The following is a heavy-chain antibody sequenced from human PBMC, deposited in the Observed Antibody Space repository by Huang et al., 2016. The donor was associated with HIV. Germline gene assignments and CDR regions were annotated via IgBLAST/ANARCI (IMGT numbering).Heavy chain of an antibody. V-gene: IGHV4-59*11. CDR1: GGSISSHY. D-gene: IGHD6-19*01. CDR2: SYYSGST. J-gene: IGHJ4*02. CDR3: ARADIPVAGYFDY. Sequence: QVQLQESGPGLVKPSETLSLTCTVSGGSISSHYWSWIRQPPGKGLEWSGSSYYSGSTNQNPSLKSRVDRSVDTSKNQFSLKLSSVTAADTAVYYCARADIPVAGYFDYWGQGTLVTVSS.